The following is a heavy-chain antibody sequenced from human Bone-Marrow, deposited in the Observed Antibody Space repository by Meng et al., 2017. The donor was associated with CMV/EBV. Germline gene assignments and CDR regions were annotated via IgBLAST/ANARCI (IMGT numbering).Heavy chain of an antibody. CDR1: GGSISYYY. Sequence: SETLSLTCTVSGGSISYYYWTWIRQPPGKGLEWIGYIYSDERTKYNPSLKGRVTISVDTSRNQFSLKLSSVTAADTAVYYCASDYYYGMDVWGQGTTVTVSS. J-gene: IGHJ6*02. V-gene: IGHV4-59*08. CDR2: IYSDERT. CDR3: ASDYYYGMDV.